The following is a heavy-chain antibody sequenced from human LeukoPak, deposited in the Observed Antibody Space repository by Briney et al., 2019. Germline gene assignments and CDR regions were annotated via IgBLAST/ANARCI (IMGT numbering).Heavy chain of an antibody. D-gene: IGHD3-22*01. J-gene: IGHJ4*02. CDR1: GFTVSSNY. CDR2: IYSGGST. V-gene: IGHV3-66*02. Sequence: PGGSLRLSCAASGFTVSSNYMSWVRQAPGKGLEWVSVIYSGGSTYYADSVKGRFTISRDNSNNTLYLQMNSLRAEDTAVYYCARDHHDYYDSSGYFDYWGQGTLVTVSS. CDR3: ARDHHDYYDSSGYFDY.